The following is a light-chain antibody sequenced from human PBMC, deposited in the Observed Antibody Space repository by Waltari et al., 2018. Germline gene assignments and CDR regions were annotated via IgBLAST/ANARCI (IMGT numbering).Light chain of an antibody. CDR3: WLYYSGAQV. Sequence: QAVVTQEPSLTVSPGGTVTLTCASSTGAVTSGHFPHWFQQKLGQAPKTLIYDTNNKFSCTPARFSGSLAGAKAALTLSGAQPEVEAEYYCWLYYSGAQVFGGGTRLTVL. CDR1: TGAVTSGHF. CDR2: DTN. J-gene: IGLJ2*01. V-gene: IGLV7-43*01.